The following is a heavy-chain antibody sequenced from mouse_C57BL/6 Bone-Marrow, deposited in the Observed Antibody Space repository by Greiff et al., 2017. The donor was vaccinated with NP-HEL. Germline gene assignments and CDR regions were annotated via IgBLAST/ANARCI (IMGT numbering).Heavy chain of an antibody. D-gene: IGHD1-1*01. CDR2: IYPRSGNT. V-gene: IGHV1-81*01. CDR3: ARGYYGSSFDY. Sequence: QVQLQQSGAELARPGASVKLSCKASGYTFTSYGISWVKQRTGQGLEWIGEIYPRSGNTYYNEKFKGKATLTADKSSSTVYMELRSLTSEDSAVYFCARGYYGSSFDYWGQGTTLTVSS. CDR1: GYTFTSYG. J-gene: IGHJ2*01.